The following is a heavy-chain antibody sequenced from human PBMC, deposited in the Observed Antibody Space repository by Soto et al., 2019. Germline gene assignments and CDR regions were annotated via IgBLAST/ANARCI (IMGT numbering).Heavy chain of an antibody. Sequence: GGSLRLSCAASGFTFSSYAMSWVRQVPRKGLEWVSSISASGASTYYADSVKGRFTISRDNSQNTLFLQMNSLRAEDTAVYYCAKDSMRGYSYVQSPNDYWGQGTLVTVSS. CDR2: ISASGAST. V-gene: IGHV3-23*01. CDR3: AKDSMRGYSYVQSPNDY. J-gene: IGHJ4*02. D-gene: IGHD5-18*01. CDR1: GFTFSSYA.